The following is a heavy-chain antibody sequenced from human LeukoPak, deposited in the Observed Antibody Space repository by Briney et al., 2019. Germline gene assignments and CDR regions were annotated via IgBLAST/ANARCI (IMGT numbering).Heavy chain of an antibody. J-gene: IGHJ3*02. D-gene: IGHD3-22*01. CDR1: GGSFSGYY. CDR3: ARYYYDSSGYYHDAFDI. V-gene: IGHV4-34*01. Sequence: PSETLSLTCAVYGGSFSGYYWSWVRQPQGKGREWIGEINHSGSTNYNPSLKSRVTISVDTSKNQFSLKLSSVTAADTAVYYCARYYYDSSGYYHDAFDIWGQGTMVTVSS. CDR2: INHSGST.